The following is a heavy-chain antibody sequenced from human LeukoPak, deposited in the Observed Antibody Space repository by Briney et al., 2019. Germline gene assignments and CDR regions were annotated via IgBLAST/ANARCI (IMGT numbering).Heavy chain of an antibody. V-gene: IGHV4-34*01. D-gene: IGHD3-3*01. J-gene: IGHJ6*03. CDR1: GGSFSGYY. Sequence: PSETLSLTCAVYGGSFSGYYWSWIRQPPGKGLEWIGEINHSGSTNYNPSLKSRVTISVDTSKNQFSLKLSSVTAADTAVYYCARGTIFGVVIMGYYYYMDVWGKGTTVTVSS. CDR2: INHSGST. CDR3: ARGTIFGVVIMGYYYYMDV.